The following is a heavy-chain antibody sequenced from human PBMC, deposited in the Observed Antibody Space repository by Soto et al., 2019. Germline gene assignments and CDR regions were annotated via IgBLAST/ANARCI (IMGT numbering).Heavy chain of an antibody. CDR2: MNPNSGNT. Sequence: QVQLVQSGAEVKKPGASVKVSCKASGYTFTSSDITWVRQATGQGLEWMGWMNPNSGNTGHAQKFQGRVTMTRNTSISTAYMELSSLRSEDTAVYYCARGQRSSSTFDYWGQGTLVTVSS. V-gene: IGHV1-8*01. J-gene: IGHJ4*02. D-gene: IGHD6-6*01. CDR3: ARGQRSSSTFDY. CDR1: GYTFTSSD.